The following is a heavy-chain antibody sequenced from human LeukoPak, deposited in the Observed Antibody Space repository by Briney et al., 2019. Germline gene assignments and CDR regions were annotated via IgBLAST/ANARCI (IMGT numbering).Heavy chain of an antibody. CDR1: GGSISSYY. V-gene: IGHV4-59*01. CDR2: IYYSGST. Sequence: SETLSLTCTVSGGSISSYYWSWIRQPPGKGLECIGYIYYSGSTNYNPSLKSRVTISVDTSKNQFSLKLSSVTAADTAVYYCARDQMGIVDYWGQGTLVTVSS. CDR3: ARDQMGIVDY. D-gene: IGHD7-27*01. J-gene: IGHJ4*02.